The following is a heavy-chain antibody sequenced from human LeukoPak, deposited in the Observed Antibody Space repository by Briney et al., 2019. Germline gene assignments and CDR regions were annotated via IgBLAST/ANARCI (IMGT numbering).Heavy chain of an antibody. Sequence: ASVKVSCKASGGTFSSYAISWVRQAPGQGLEWMGGIIPIFGTANYAQKFQGRVTITADESTSTAYMELSSLRSEDTAVYYCATPRPQLWFRLLPPLNYGMDVWGKGTRVTVSS. V-gene: IGHV1-69*13. D-gene: IGHD5-18*01. CDR3: ATPRPQLWFRLLPPLNYGMDV. J-gene: IGHJ6*04. CDR2: IIPIFGTA. CDR1: GGTFSSYA.